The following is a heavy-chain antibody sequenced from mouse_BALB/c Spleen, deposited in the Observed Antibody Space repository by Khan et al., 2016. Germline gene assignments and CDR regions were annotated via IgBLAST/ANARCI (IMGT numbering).Heavy chain of an antibody. V-gene: IGHV1S29*02. D-gene: IGHD4-1*01. CDR3: ERGSPGGFAY. J-gene: IGHJ3*01. CDR1: GYTFTDYN. CDR2: IYPYNGGT. Sequence: VQLQQSGPELVKPGASVKISCKATGYTFTDYNMHWVKQSHGKSLEWIGYIYPYNGGTGYNQKFKSKATLTVDNSSSTAYMELRSLTSEDSAVYYCERGSPGGFAYWGQGTLVTVSA.